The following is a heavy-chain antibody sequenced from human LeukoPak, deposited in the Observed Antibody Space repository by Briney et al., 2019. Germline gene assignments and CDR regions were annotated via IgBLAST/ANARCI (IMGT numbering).Heavy chain of an antibody. J-gene: IGHJ4*02. CDR3: ARGDRGEIRY. Sequence: SENLSLTCTVSGGSISSSSYYWGWIRQPPGKGLEWIGSIYYSGSTYYNPSLKSRVTISVDTSKNQFSLKLSSVTAADTAVYYCARGDRGEIRYWGQGTLVTVSS. D-gene: IGHD5-24*01. V-gene: IGHV4-39*07. CDR2: IYYSGST. CDR1: GGSISSSSYY.